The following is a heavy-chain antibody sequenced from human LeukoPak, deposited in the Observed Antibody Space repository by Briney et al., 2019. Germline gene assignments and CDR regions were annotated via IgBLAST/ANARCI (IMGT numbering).Heavy chain of an antibody. CDR2: ISSSSSTI. CDR1: GFTFSSYS. D-gene: IGHD3-22*01. CDR3: ASSSGYYYIDY. V-gene: IGHV3-48*04. Sequence: GGSLRLSCAAFGFTFSSYSMNWVRQAPGKGLEWVSYISSSSSTIYYADSVKGRFTISRDNAKNSLYLQMNSLRAEDTAVYYCASSSGYYYIDYWGQGTLVTVSS. J-gene: IGHJ4*02.